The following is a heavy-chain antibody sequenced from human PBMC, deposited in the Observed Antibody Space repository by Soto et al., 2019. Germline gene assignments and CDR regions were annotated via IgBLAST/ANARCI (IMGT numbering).Heavy chain of an antibody. D-gene: IGHD4-17*01. CDR1: GYTFTGYY. J-gene: IGHJ6*02. V-gene: IGHV1-2*02. CDR2: INPNSGGT. CDR3: ARVPPYGYYYYYNGMHV. Sequence: GASVKVSCKASGYTFTGYYMHWVRQAPGQGLEWMGWINPNSGGTNYAQKFQGRVTMTRDTSISTAYMELSRLRSDDTAVYYCARVPPYGYYYYYNGMHVWGQGTTVTVS.